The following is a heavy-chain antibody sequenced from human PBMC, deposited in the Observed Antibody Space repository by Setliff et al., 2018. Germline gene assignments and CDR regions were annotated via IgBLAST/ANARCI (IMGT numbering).Heavy chain of an antibody. CDR2: ISHSGSA. CDR1: GYSISSGNY. V-gene: IGHV4-38-2*02. CDR3: AREVRGVIIRTDYFDY. Sequence: PSETLSLTCAVSGYSISSGNYWGWIRQPPGKGLEWIGSISHSGSAYYNPSLKSRVTISLDMSKNQFSLKLSSVTAADTAVYYCAREVRGVIIRTDYFDYWGQGTLVTVS. J-gene: IGHJ4*02. D-gene: IGHD3-10*01.